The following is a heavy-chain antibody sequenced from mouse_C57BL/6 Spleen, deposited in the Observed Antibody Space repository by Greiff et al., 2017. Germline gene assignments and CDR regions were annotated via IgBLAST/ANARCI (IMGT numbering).Heavy chain of an antibody. Sequence: VQLQQSGAELVKPGASVKLSCKASGYTFTSYWMHWVKQRPGQGLEWIGMIHPNSGSTNYNEKFKSKATLTVDKASSTAYMQLSSLTSEDSAVYYCAREENYGGFDYWGQGTTLTVSS. CDR2: IHPNSGST. J-gene: IGHJ2*01. CDR1: GYTFTSYW. D-gene: IGHD1-1*02. CDR3: AREENYGGFDY. V-gene: IGHV1-64*01.